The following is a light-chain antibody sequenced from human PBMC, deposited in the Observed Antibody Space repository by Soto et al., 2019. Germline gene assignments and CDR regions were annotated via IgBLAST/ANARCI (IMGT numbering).Light chain of an antibody. CDR1: QSVTSNY. Sequence: EIVLTQSPGTLSLSPGERATLSCMASQSVTSNYLAWYQQKPGQAPRLLIYAASRRAPGIPDRFSASGSGTDFTLTISRLESEDFAVYFCQQYGTSPPWTFGQGTKVDIK. V-gene: IGKV3-20*01. CDR2: AAS. J-gene: IGKJ1*01. CDR3: QQYGTSPPWT.